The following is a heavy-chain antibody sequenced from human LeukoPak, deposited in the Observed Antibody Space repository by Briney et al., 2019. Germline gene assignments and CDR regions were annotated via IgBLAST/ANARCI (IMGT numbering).Heavy chain of an antibody. CDR1: GGTFSSYV. V-gene: IGHV1-69*04. Sequence: SVKVSCKASGGTFSSYVISWVRQAPGQGLEWMGRIIPILGIANYAQKFQGRVTITADKSTSTAYMELSSLRSEDTAVYYCARDDILTGPDYWGQGTLVTVSS. J-gene: IGHJ4*02. CDR3: ARDDILTGPDY. D-gene: IGHD3-9*01. CDR2: IIPILGIA.